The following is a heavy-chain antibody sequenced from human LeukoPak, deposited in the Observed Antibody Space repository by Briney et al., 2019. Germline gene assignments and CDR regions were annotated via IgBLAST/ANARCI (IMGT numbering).Heavy chain of an antibody. CDR2: IYYSGST. CDR3: ARQRSIFRG. V-gene: IGHV4-39*01. J-gene: IGHJ4*02. D-gene: IGHD2-21*01. CDR1: GGSISSSSYY. Sequence: SETLSLTCTVSGGSISSSSYYWGWIRQPPGKGLEWIGSIYYSGSTYYNPSLKSRVTISVDTSKNQFSLKLSSVTAADTAVYYCARQRSIFRGWGQGTLVTVSS.